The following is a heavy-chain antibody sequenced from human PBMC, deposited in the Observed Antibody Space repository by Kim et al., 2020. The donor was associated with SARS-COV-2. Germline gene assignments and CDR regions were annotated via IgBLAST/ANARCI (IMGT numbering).Heavy chain of an antibody. V-gene: IGHV3-21*06. CDR2: ISRDYVEM. Sequence: GGSLRLSCAASGFTFSPRGMTWIRQAPGKGLEWVSTISRDYVEMYAGSVRGRFTISRDNAGNSIYLQMNNLRAEDTAMYYCTRDGSEWSRDYWGQGTRVTVSS. CDR3: TRDGSEWSRDY. D-gene: IGHD3-3*01. CDR1: GFTFSPRG. J-gene: IGHJ4*02.